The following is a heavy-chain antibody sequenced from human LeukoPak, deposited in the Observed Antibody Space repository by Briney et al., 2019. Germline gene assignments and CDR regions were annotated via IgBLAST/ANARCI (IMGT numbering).Heavy chain of an antibody. CDR3: ARQPDYYGSGSYYNVGPFDY. J-gene: IGHJ4*02. Sequence: PSETLSLTCTVSGDSISSSNYYWGWIRQPPGKGLEWIGSIYYSGSTYYNPSLKSRVTISVDTSKNQFSLKLSSVTAADTAVYYCARQPDYYGSGSYYNVGPFDYWGQGTLVTVSS. CDR1: GDSISSSNYY. V-gene: IGHV4-39*01. D-gene: IGHD3-10*01. CDR2: IYYSGST.